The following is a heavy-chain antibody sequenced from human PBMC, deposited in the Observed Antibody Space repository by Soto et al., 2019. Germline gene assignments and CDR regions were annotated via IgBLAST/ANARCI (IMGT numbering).Heavy chain of an antibody. CDR1: GYTFTSYG. CDR3: ARVASGGYDLDY. CDR2: INPSGGST. Sequence: GASVKVSCKASGYTFTSYGISWVRQAPGQGLEWMGIINPSGGSTSYAQKFQGRVTMTRDTSTSTVYMELSSLRSEDTAVYYCARVASGGYDLDYWGQGTLVTVSS. J-gene: IGHJ4*02. D-gene: IGHD5-12*01. V-gene: IGHV1-46*03.